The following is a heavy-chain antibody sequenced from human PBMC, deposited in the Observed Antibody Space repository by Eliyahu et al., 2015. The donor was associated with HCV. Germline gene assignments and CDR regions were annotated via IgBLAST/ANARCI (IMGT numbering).Heavy chain of an antibody. D-gene: IGHD3-10*01. CDR3: ARESGVDYLYGSGTYYLDY. Sequence: QVQLEEPGGGVVQPGRSLRLSCAAXGFTFSTXGMPWVRQAPGKGLEWVAAISYDGRNKYYADSVEGRFTISRDNSENTLYLQMNSLRPEDTAVYSCARESGVDYLYGSGTYYLDYWGQGTLVTVSS. V-gene: IGHV3-30*03. J-gene: IGHJ4*02. CDR2: ISYDGRNK. CDR1: GFTFSTXG.